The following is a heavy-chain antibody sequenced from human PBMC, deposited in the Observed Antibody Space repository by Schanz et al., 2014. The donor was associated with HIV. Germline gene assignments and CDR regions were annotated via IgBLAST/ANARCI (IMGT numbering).Heavy chain of an antibody. V-gene: IGHV1-8*01. D-gene: IGHD3-3*01. CDR1: GSTFPDLD. CDR2: INPKSGNT. J-gene: IGHJ6*02. Sequence: QVRLAQSGAEVKRPGASVTVSCMAVGSTFPDLDINWVRQAAGQGLEWMAWINPKSGNTDFAQKFQGRVTMTRNTSISTAYMELSSLISEDTAVYYCARMGVTIFGGGMDVWGQGTTVTVSS. CDR3: ARMGVTIFGGGMDV.